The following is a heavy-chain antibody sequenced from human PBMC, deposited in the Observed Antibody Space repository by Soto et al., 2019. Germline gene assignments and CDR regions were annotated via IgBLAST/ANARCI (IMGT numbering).Heavy chain of an antibody. CDR2: ISSNGGST. Sequence: GGSLRLSCSASGFTFSSYAMHWVHQAPGKGLEYVSAISSNGGSTYYADSVKGRFTISRDNSKNTLYLQMSSLRAEDTAVYYCVKGYCSSTSCLSPYYYYYGMDVWGQGTTVTVSS. D-gene: IGHD2-2*01. CDR1: GFTFSSYA. V-gene: IGHV3-64D*06. J-gene: IGHJ6*02. CDR3: VKGYCSSTSCLSPYYYYYGMDV.